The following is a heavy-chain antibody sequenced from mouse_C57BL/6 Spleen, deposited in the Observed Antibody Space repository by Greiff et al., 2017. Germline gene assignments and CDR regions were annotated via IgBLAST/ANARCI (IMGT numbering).Heavy chain of an antibody. CDR3: VTSYGYDRAWFAY. V-gene: IGHV10-1*01. J-gene: IGHJ3*01. Sequence: EVKLQESGGGLVQPKGSLKLSCAASGFSFNTYAMNWVRQAPGKGLEWVARIRSKSNNYATYYADSVKDRYTISRDDSESMLYLQMNNLKTEDTAMYYCVTSYGYDRAWFAYWGQGTLVTVSA. D-gene: IGHD2-2*01. CDR1: GFSFNTYA. CDR2: IRSKSNNYAT.